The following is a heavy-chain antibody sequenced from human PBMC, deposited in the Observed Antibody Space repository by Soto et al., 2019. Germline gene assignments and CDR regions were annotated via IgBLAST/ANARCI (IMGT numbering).Heavy chain of an antibody. V-gene: IGHV3-23*01. CDR2: VSGGGGST. J-gene: IGHJ4*02. Sequence: PGGSLRLSCAASGFTFSNYAMSWVRQAPGKGREWVSAVSGGGGSTYYADSVKGRFTISRDNSKNTLYLQMNSLRAEDTAVYYCAKDSMRGYDILTALDYWGQGTLVTVSS. CDR1: GFTFSNYA. CDR3: AKDSMRGYDILTALDY. D-gene: IGHD3-9*01.